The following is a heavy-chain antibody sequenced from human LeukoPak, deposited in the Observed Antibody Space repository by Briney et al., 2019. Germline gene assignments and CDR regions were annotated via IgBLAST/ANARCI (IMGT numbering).Heavy chain of an antibody. J-gene: IGHJ4*02. CDR1: GFTFSSYS. CDR2: ISSSSSTI. CDR3: ARDRRPDFDY. V-gene: IGHV3-48*01. Sequence: PGGSLRLSCAASGFTFSSYSMNWVRQAPGKGLEWVSYISSSSSTIYYADSVKGRFTISRDNAKNSLYLQMNSLRAEDTAVYYCARDRRPDFDYWRQGTLVTVSS.